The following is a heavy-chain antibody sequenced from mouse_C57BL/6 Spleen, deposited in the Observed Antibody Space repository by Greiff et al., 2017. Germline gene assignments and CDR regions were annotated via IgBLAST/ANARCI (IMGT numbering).Heavy chain of an antibody. D-gene: IGHD2-2*01. CDR1: GYTFTSYW. CDR3: ARGIYDGYDGYFDY. CDR2: INPSNGGT. Sequence: QVQLQQPGTELVKPGASVKLSCKASGYTFTSYWMHWVKQRPGQGLEWIGNINPSNGGTNYNEKFKSKATLTVDKSSSTASMQLSSLTSGDSAVYDGARGIYDGYDGYFDYWGQGTTLTVSS. V-gene: IGHV1-53*01. J-gene: IGHJ2*01.